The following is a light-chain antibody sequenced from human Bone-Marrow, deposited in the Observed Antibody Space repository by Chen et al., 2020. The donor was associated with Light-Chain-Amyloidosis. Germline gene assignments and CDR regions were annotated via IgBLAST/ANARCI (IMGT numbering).Light chain of an antibody. CDR3: QVWDRSSERPV. Sequence: SYVLTQPSSVSVAPGQTATIACGGNNIGSTSVHWYQQTPGQAPLLVVYDDSDRPSGIPERLSGSSPGNTATLSISRVEAGDEADYYCQVWDRSSERPVFGGGTKLTVL. CDR1: NIGSTS. CDR2: DDS. V-gene: IGLV3-21*02. J-gene: IGLJ3*02.